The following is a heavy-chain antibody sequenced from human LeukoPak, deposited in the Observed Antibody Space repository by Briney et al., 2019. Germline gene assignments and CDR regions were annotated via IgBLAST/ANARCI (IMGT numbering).Heavy chain of an antibody. CDR3: ARSTYYYDSSGYYFAWYYFDY. J-gene: IGHJ4*02. CDR2: IYYSGST. Sequence: SETLSLTCTVSGYSISSGYYWSWIRQPPGKGLEWIGYIYYSGSTNYNPSLKSRVTISVDTSKNQFSLKLSSVTAADTAVYYCARSTYYYDSSGYYFAWYYFDYWGQGTLVTVSS. V-gene: IGHV4-61*01. CDR1: GYSISSGYY. D-gene: IGHD3-22*01.